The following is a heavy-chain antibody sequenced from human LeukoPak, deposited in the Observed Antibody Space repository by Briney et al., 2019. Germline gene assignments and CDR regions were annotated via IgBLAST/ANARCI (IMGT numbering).Heavy chain of an antibody. J-gene: IGHJ6*03. CDR3: ARVNWNYQYYYYYYYMDV. CDR1: GGSFSGYY. V-gene: IGHV4-34*01. Sequence: PSETLSLTCAVYGGSFSGYYWSWIRQPPGKGLEWIGEINHSGSTNYNPSLKSRVTISVDTSKNQFSLKLSSVTAADTAVYYCARVNWNYQYYYYYYYMDVWGKGTTVTVSS. CDR2: INHSGST. D-gene: IGHD1-7*01.